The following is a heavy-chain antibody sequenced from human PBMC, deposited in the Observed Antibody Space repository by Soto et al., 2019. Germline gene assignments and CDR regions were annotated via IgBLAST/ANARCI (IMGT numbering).Heavy chain of an antibody. D-gene: IGHD3-3*01. V-gene: IGHV5-10-1*01. CDR3: AITTHDPGYYGMDV. CDR2: IDPSDSYT. CDR1: GYSFTSYW. J-gene: IGHJ6*02. Sequence: PGESLKISCKGSGYSFTSYWISRVRQMPGKGLEWMGRIDPSDSYTNYSPSFQGHVTISADKSISTAYLQWSSLKASDTAMYYCAITTHDPGYYGMDVWGQGTTVTVSS.